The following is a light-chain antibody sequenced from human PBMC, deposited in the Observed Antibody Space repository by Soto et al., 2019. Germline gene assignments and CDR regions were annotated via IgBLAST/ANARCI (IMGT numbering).Light chain of an antibody. V-gene: IGLV2-14*01. CDR3: SSYTSSSTLEWV. CDR2: DVS. Sequence: QSALTQPASVSGSPGQSITISCTGTSSDVGGYNYVSWYQQHPGKAPKLMIYDVSNRPSGVSNRFSGSKSGNTASLTISGLQAEDEADYYCSSYTSSSTLEWVFGGGTSSPS. J-gene: IGLJ3*02. CDR1: SSDVGGYNY.